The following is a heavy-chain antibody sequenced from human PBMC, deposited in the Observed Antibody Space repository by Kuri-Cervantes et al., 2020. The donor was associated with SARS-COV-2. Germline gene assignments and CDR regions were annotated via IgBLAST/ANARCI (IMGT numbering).Heavy chain of an antibody. CDR2: ISSSSSYI. D-gene: IGHD6-19*01. CDR1: GFTFSSYS. J-gene: IGHJ4*02. CDR3: ARDLAGRRQWLVS. Sequence: LSLTRAASGFTFSSYSMNWVRQAPGKGLEWVSSISSSSSYIYYADSVKGRFTISRDNAKNSLYLQMNSLRAEDTAVYYCARDLAGRRQWLVSWGQGTLVTVSS. V-gene: IGHV3-21*01.